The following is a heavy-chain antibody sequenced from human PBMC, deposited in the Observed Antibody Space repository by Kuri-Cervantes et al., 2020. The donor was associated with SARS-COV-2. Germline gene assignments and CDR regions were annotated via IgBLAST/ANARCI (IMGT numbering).Heavy chain of an antibody. Sequence: GGSLRLSCAASGFTFDDYGMSWVRQAPGKGLEWVSAISGSGGSTYYADSVKGRFAVSRDNSKNTLSLQMNSLRAEDTAVYYCGKEGGHNEIDYWGQGTLVTVSS. J-gene: IGHJ4*02. CDR3: GKEGGHNEIDY. CDR1: GFTFDDYG. CDR2: ISGSGGST. V-gene: IGHV3-23*01. D-gene: IGHD5-24*01.